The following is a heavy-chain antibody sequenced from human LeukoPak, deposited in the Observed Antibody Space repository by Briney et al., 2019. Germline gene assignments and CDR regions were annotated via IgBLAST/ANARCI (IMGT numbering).Heavy chain of an antibody. D-gene: IGHD3-10*01. CDR2: IYTSGST. V-gene: IGHV4-4*07. Sequence: PSETLSLTCTVSGGSISSYYWSWIRQPAGKGLEWIGRIYTSGSTNYNPSLKSRVTMSVDTSKNQFSLKLSSVTAADTAVYYCARDGSMMRPYYYGSGSYYYAFDIWGQGTMVTVSS. J-gene: IGHJ3*02. CDR1: GGSISSYY. CDR3: ARDGSMMRPYYYGSGSYYYAFDI.